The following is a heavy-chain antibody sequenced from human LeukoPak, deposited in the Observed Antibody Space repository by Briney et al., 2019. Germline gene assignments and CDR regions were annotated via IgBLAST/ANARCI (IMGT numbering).Heavy chain of an antibody. J-gene: IGHJ4*02. V-gene: IGHV3-23*01. Sequence: PGGSLRLSCAASGFTFSSYAMSWARQAPGKGLEWVSAISGSGGSTYYADSVKGRFTISRDNSKNTLYLQMNSLRAEDTAVYYCAKGPPYYYDSSGSTEFDYWGQGTLVTVSS. CDR1: GFTFSSYA. CDR2: ISGSGGST. CDR3: AKGPPYYYDSSGSTEFDY. D-gene: IGHD3-22*01.